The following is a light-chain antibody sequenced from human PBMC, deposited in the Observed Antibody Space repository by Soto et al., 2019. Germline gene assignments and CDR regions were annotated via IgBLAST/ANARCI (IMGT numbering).Light chain of an antibody. J-gene: IGKJ4*01. V-gene: IGKV3D-15*01. CDR1: QSVSSN. CDR2: GAS. CDR3: QQYSNWPLT. Sequence: EIVMTQSPATLSVSPGERATLSCRASQSVSSNLAWYQQKPGQAPRLLIYGASTRATDIPASFSGSGSGTEFTLTICSLQSEDFAVYYCQQYSNWPLTFGGGTKVEIK.